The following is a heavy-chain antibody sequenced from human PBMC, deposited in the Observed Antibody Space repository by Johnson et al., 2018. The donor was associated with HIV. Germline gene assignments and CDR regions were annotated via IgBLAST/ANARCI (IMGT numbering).Heavy chain of an antibody. CDR1: GFTVSSNY. CDR3: ARDIRESFGAYDSSGSGLGAFDI. J-gene: IGHJ3*02. CDR2: IYSGGST. V-gene: IGHV3-66*01. Sequence: MQLVESGGGLVQPGGSLRLSCEASGFTVSSNYMSWVRQAPGKGLEWVSVIYSGGSTYYADSVKGRFTISRDNSKNTLYLQMNSLRAEDTAVYYCARDIRESFGAYDSSGSGLGAFDIWGQGTMVTVSS. D-gene: IGHD3-22*01.